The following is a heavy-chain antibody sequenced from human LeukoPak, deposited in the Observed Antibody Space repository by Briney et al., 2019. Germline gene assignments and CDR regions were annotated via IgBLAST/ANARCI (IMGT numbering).Heavy chain of an antibody. CDR3: ARGRGLLWFGELLYYYFDY. CDR2: IYYSGST. J-gene: IGHJ4*02. D-gene: IGHD3-10*01. Sequence: PSETLSLTCTVSGGSISSYYWSWIRQPPGKGLEWIGYIYYSGSTNYNPSLKSRVTISVDTSKNQFSLKLSSVTAADTAVYYCARGRGLLWFGELLYYYFDYWGQGTLVTVSS. CDR1: GGSISSYY. V-gene: IGHV4-59*01.